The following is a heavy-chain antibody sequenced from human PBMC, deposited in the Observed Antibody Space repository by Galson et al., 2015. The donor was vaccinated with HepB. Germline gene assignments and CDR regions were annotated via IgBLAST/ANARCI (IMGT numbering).Heavy chain of an antibody. CDR1: GFTFSNYG. D-gene: IGHD3-22*01. Sequence: SLRLSCAASGFTFSNYGMHWVRQAPGKGLEWVAFISYDGSKNYYADSVKGRFTISRDNSRNTLYLQINSLRSEDTAVYYCSKLALGPDYYDSSGPFDYWGQGILVTVSS. CDR2: ISYDGSKN. CDR3: SKLALGPDYYDSSGPFDY. J-gene: IGHJ4*02. V-gene: IGHV3-30*18.